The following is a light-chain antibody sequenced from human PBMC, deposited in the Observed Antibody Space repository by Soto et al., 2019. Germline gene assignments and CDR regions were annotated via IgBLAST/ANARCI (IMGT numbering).Light chain of an antibody. CDR2: DAS. J-gene: IGKJ2*01. V-gene: IGKV1-33*01. Sequence: DIQMTQSPSSLSASVGDRVTITCQASQDISNYLNWYQQKPGKAPKLLIYDASNLETGVPSRFSGSGSGTDFTFTISSLQPEDIAVYYCQQYGDWPPDTFGQGTKVEI. CDR1: QDISNY. CDR3: QQYGDWPPDT.